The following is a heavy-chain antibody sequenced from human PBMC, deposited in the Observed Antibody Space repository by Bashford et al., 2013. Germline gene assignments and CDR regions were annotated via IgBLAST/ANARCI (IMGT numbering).Heavy chain of an antibody. J-gene: IGHJ6*02. CDR1: GYTFTDYY. CDR3: ARHRXWAGNDYTILNYYHGIGR. V-gene: IGHV1-46*01. Sequence: ASVKVSCKASGYTFTDYYMHWVRQAPGQGLEWLGIINPTGGSTSYAQKFQGRVTMSRDTSTSTVYMDLSNLRSEDTAVYYCARHRXWAGNDYTILNYYHGIGRLGPRDHGHRLL. D-gene: IGHD4-11*01. CDR2: INPTGGST.